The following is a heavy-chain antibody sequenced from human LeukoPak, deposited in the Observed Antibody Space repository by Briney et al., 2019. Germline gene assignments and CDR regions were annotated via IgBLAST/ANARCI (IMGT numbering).Heavy chain of an antibody. CDR3: ARGKDSGYLYLDY. Sequence: GASLKFSCEGSGYFFNSYLIGWVHQIRGKGLEWMGIIYPGDSATSYRPSLQGQVTISADKPINTAYLQWSSLKASDTGMYYCARGKDSGYLYLDYWGQGTRVTVSA. D-gene: IGHD3-22*01. CDR1: GYFFNSYL. J-gene: IGHJ4*02. CDR2: IYPGDSAT. V-gene: IGHV5-51*07.